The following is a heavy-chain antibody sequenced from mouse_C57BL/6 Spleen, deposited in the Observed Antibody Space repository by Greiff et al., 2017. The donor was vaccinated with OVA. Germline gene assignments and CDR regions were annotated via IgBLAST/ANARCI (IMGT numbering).Heavy chain of an antibody. CDR3: ARPPLTGLYAMDY. CDR2: ISSGSSTI. J-gene: IGHJ4*01. Sequence: EVMLVESEGGLVKPGGSLKLSCAASGFTFSDYGMHWVRQAPEKGLEWVAYISSGSSTIYYADTVKGRFTISRDNAKNTLFLQMTSLRSEDTAMYYCARPPLTGLYAMDYWGQGTSVTVSS. D-gene: IGHD4-1*01. V-gene: IGHV5-17*01. CDR1: GFTFSDYG.